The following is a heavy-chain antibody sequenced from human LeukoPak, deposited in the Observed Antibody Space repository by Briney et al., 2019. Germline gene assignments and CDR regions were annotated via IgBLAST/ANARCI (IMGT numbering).Heavy chain of an antibody. J-gene: IGHJ4*02. V-gene: IGHV3-11*04. Sequence: GGSLRLSCAASGFTVSNNYMSWVRQPPGKGLEWISYISSSGSTIYYADSVKGRFTISRDNAKNSLYLQMNSLSAEDTAVYYCARGGVAARPSGYWGQGTLVTVSS. D-gene: IGHD6-6*01. CDR2: ISSSGSTI. CDR3: ARGGVAARPSGY. CDR1: GFTVSNNY.